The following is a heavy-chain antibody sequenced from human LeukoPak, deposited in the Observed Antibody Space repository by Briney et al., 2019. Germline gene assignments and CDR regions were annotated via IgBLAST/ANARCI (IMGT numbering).Heavy chain of an antibody. CDR1: GGSISSYY. CDR3: ARTLRYFDWCFDY. V-gene: IGHV4-59*01. J-gene: IGHJ4*02. CDR2: IYYSGST. D-gene: IGHD3-9*01. Sequence: SETLSLTCTVSGGSISSYYWSWIRQPPGKGLEWIGYIYYSGSTNYNPSLKSRVTISVDTSKNQFSLKLSSVTAADTAVYYCARTLRYFDWCFDYWGQGTLVTVSP.